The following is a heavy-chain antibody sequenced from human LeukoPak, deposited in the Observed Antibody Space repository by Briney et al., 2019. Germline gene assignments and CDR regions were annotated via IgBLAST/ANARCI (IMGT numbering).Heavy chain of an antibody. CDR2: INSDGSST. D-gene: IGHD2-15*01. Sequence: GGSLRLSCAASGFTFSSSWMHWVRQAPGKGLVWVSRINSDGSSTNYADSVKGRFTISRDNAKNTLSLQMNSLRAEDTAVYYCARDLGYCSGDSCRNWFDPWGQGTLVTVSS. CDR1: GFTFSSSW. V-gene: IGHV3-74*01. CDR3: ARDLGYCSGDSCRNWFDP. J-gene: IGHJ5*02.